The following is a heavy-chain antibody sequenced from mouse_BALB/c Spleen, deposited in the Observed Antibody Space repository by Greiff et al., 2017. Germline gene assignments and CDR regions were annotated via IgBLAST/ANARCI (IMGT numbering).Heavy chain of an antibody. Sequence: VQLQQSGPSLVKPSQTLSLTCSVTGDSITSGYWNWIRKFPGNKLEYMGYISYSGSTYYNPSLKSRISITRDTSKNQYYLQLNSVTTEDTATYYCARDPYYYGSREAYFDYWGQGTTRTGSS. CDR2: ISYSGST. CDR1: GDSITSGY. J-gene: IGHJ2*01. D-gene: IGHD1-1*01. CDR3: ARDPYYYGSREAYFDY. V-gene: IGHV3-8*02.